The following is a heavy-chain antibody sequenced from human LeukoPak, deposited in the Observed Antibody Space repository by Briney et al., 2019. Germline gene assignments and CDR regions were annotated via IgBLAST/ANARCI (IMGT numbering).Heavy chain of an antibody. D-gene: IGHD3-22*01. CDR3: ASVVSYYYNSSASYYYYMDV. CDR2: INPSGGST. V-gene: IGHV1-46*01. CDR1: GYTFTSYY. J-gene: IGHJ6*03. Sequence: EASVKVSCKASGYTFTSYYMHWVRQAPGQGLEWMGIINPSGGSTSYAQKFQGRVTMTRDMSTSTVYMELSSLRSEDTAVYYCASVVSYYYNSSASYYYYMDVWGKGTTVTVSS.